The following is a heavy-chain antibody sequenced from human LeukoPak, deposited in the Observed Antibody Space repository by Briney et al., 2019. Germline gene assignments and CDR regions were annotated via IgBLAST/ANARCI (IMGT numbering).Heavy chain of an antibody. CDR3: AKDLYYYDSSGYLFDY. Sequence: GGSLRLSCAASGFTFSSYGMHWVRQAPGKGLEWVAVISCDGSNKYYADSVKGRFTISRDNSKNTLYLQMNSLRAEDTAVYYCAKDLYYYDSSGYLFDYWGQGTLVTVSS. J-gene: IGHJ4*02. CDR2: ISCDGSNK. D-gene: IGHD3-22*01. CDR1: GFTFSSYG. V-gene: IGHV3-30*18.